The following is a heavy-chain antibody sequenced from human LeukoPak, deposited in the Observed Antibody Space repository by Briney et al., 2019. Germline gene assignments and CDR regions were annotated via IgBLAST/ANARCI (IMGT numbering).Heavy chain of an antibody. V-gene: IGHV1-69*05. D-gene: IGHD3-16*01. CDR3: AKLNYDYVWGRDY. CDR1: GGTFSSDA. J-gene: IGHJ4*02. CDR2: IIPIFGTA. Sequence: GASVKVSCKASGGTFSSDAISWVRQAAGQGLEWMGGIIPIFGTANYAQKFQDRVTITTNESTSPAYMELSSLRSEDTAVYYCAKLNYDYVWGRDYWGQGTLVTVSS.